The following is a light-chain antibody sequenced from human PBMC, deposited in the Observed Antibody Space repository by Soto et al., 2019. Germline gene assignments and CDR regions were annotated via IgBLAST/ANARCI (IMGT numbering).Light chain of an antibody. Sequence: QSVLTQPASVSGWPGQSITIYCTGTSSDVGGSNYVSWYQFSPGKAPTLFIYDVDRPSVVSNRFSGAKSGNTASLTISGLQAEDEADYYCNSYTSSGTVVFGGGTKLTVL. CDR2: DV. V-gene: IGLV2-14*03. CDR3: NSYTSSGTVV. CDR1: SSDVGGSNY. J-gene: IGLJ3*02.